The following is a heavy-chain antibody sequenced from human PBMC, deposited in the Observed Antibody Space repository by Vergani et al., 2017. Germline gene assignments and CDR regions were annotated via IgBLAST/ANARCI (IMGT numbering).Heavy chain of an antibody. V-gene: IGHV5-51*01. Sequence: EVQLVQSGAEVKTPGESLMISCKASGYSFTSYWIGWVRQVPGNGLEWMGIIYPGDSDTRYSPSFQGQVTISANKSISTAYLQWSSLKASDTAMYYCATEADYSGSYYGLDYWGQGTLVTGSS. CDR2: IYPGDSDT. J-gene: IGHJ4*02. CDR1: GYSFTSYW. D-gene: IGHD1-26*01. CDR3: ATEADYSGSYYGLDY.